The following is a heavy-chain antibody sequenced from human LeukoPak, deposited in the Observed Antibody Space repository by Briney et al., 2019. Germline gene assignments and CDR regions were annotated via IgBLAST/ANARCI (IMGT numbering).Heavy chain of an antibody. J-gene: IGHJ5*02. D-gene: IGHD3-10*01. CDR2: IYYSGST. CDR3: ARVQGDYASRDYWFDP. Sequence: PSETLSLTCTVSGGSIISGHHYWGWIRQSPGKGPEWIGSIYYSGSTFYNPSLESRVTIFVDTPKNQFSLNLTSVTASDTYVYYCARVQGDYASRDYWFDPWGQGTLVTVSS. CDR1: GGSIISGHHY. V-gene: IGHV4-39*01.